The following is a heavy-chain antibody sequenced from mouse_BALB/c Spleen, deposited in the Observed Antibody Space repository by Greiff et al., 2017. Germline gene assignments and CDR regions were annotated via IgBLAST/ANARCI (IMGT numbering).Heavy chain of an antibody. J-gene: IGHJ2*01. D-gene: IGHD1-2*01. Sequence: EVQLQESGPGLVKPSQSLSLTCTVTGYSITSDYAWNWIRQFPGNKLEWMGYISYSGSTSYNPSLKSRISITRDTSKNQFFLQLNSVTTEDTATYYCARSGYYGHDYWGQGTTLTVSS. V-gene: IGHV3-2*02. CDR2: ISYSGST. CDR3: ARSGYYGHDY. CDR1: GYSITSDYA.